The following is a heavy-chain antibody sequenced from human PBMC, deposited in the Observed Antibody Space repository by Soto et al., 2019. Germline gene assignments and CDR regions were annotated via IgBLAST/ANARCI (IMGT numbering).Heavy chain of an antibody. CDR3: ARGSTSATLYYYHGMDV. J-gene: IGHJ6*02. CDR1: GFAFNTYA. Sequence: QVQLVESGGGVVQPGRSLRLSCAASGFAFNTYAMHWVRQAPGKGREWVTLISSPGTKKDYADSVKGRFTISRDNSQNTLYLQLNSLRPADTAVYYCARGSTSATLYYYHGMDVWGQWTPVTVAS. V-gene: IGHV3-30-3*01. CDR2: ISSPGTKK. D-gene: IGHD3-10*01.